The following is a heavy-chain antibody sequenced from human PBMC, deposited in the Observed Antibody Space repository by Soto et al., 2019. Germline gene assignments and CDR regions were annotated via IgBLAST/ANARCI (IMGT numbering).Heavy chain of an antibody. V-gene: IGHV3-21*01. CDR2: ISSSSSYI. D-gene: IGHD2-15*01. J-gene: IGHJ6*02. Sequence: PGGSLRLSCAASGFTFSSYSMNWVRQAPGKGLEWVSSISSSSSYIYYADSVKGRFTISRDNAKNSLYLQMNSLRAEDTAVYYCARETGYCSGGSCYGTNYYYYGMDVWGQGTTVTVSS. CDR3: ARETGYCSGGSCYGTNYYYYGMDV. CDR1: GFTFSSYS.